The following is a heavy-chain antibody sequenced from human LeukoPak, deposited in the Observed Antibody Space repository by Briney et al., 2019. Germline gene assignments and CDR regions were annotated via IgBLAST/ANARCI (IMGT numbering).Heavy chain of an antibody. CDR3: VRHISANTGYFDS. CDR1: DGSVSSGTYY. Sequence: PSETLSLACTISDGSVSSGTYYWGWIRQSPGKGLEWIGSIHYSGSSYYNPSLKSRAAIFVDTSRDQVSMDLSYVTAADTALYYCVRHISANTGYFDSCGQGTLVTVSS. V-gene: IGHV4-39*01. J-gene: IGHJ4*02. CDR2: IHYSGSS.